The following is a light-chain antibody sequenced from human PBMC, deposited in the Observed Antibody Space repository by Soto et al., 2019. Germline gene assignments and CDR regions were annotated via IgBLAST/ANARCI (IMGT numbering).Light chain of an antibody. CDR2: KAS. CDR3: QQYNSQRT. J-gene: IGKJ1*01. V-gene: IGKV1-5*03. CDR1: QYISSW. Sequence: DIPMTQSPSTLSASVGDRATITCRASQYISSWLAWYQQKPGKAPKLLIYKASSLESGVPSRFSGSGSGTEFTLTSSSLQPDDFATYYCQQYNSQRTFGQGTKVEIK.